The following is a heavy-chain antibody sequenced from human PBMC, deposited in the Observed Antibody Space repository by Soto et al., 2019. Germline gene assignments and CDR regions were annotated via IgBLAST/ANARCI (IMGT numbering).Heavy chain of an antibody. CDR2: ISSSSSYI. Sequence: GGSLRLSCAASGFTFSSYSMNWVRQAPGKGLEWVSSISSSSSYIYYADSVKGRFTISRDNAKNSLYLQMNSLRAEDTAVYYCASGRGDDIVATNTEFDYWGQGTLVTVSS. J-gene: IGHJ4*02. D-gene: IGHD5-12*01. CDR1: GFTFSSYS. CDR3: ASGRGDDIVATNTEFDY. V-gene: IGHV3-21*01.